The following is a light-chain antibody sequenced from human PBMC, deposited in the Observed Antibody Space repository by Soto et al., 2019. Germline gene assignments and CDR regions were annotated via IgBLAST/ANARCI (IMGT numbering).Light chain of an antibody. CDR1: QTITSNN. J-gene: IGKJ1*01. Sequence: DIVMTQSPGTLSLSPGERATLSCRASQTITSNNLAWYQQKPGQSPRLLIYGASSRATGIPDRFSGFGSGTDFTLIISNLEPEDFAVYYCQQYGTSPRTFGQGTKVDIK. V-gene: IGKV3-20*01. CDR3: QQYGTSPRT. CDR2: GAS.